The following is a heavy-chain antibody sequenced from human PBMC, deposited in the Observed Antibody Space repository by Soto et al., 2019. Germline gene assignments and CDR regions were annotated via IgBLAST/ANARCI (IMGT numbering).Heavy chain of an antibody. D-gene: IGHD2-2*01. CDR1: GGSISSGGYY. CDR3: AATIPAATYYFDY. CDR2: IYYSGST. J-gene: IGHJ4*02. V-gene: IGHV4-31*03. Sequence: SETLSLTCTVSGGSISSGGYYWSWIRQHPGKGLEWIGYIYYSGSTYYNPSLKSRVTISVDTSKNQFSLKLSSVTAADTAVYYCAATIPAATYYFDYWGQGTRVTVAS.